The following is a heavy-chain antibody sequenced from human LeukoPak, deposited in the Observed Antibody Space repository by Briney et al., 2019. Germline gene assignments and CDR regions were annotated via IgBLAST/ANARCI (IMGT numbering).Heavy chain of an antibody. CDR1: GFTFSSYG. Sequence: GGSLRLSCAASGFTFSSYGVYWVRQAPGKGLEWVAFIRYDGSNKYYADSVKGRFTISRDNSKNTVYLQMNSLRAEDTAVYYCAKDINYDILTGFYRYGMDVWGQGTTVTVSS. D-gene: IGHD3-9*01. CDR2: IRYDGSNK. V-gene: IGHV3-30*02. J-gene: IGHJ6*02. CDR3: AKDINYDILTGFYRYGMDV.